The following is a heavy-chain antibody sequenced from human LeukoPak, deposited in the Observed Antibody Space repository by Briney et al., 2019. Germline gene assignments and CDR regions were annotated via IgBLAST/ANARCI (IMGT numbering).Heavy chain of an antibody. V-gene: IGHV3-74*01. J-gene: IGHJ3*02. CDR3: AKIRSPDAFDI. Sequence: GGSLRLSCAASGFTFSDYWMHWVRQAPGKGLVWVSRIKSDGGLTNYADSVKGRFTISRDNTKNTLYLQLNSLRAEDTAVYYCAKIRSPDAFDIWGQGTVVTVSS. CDR2: IKSDGGLT. CDR1: GFTFSDYW.